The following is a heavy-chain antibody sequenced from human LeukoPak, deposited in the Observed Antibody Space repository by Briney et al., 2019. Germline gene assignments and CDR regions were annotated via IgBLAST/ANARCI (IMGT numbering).Heavy chain of an antibody. J-gene: IGHJ3*02. Sequence: PSETLSLTCTVSGGSISSYYWSWIRQPPGKGLEWIGYIYYSGSTNYNPSLKSRVTISVDTSKNQFSLKLSSVTAADTAVYYCARVRSLDAFDIWGQGTMVTVSS. CDR2: IYYSGST. D-gene: IGHD4-17*01. V-gene: IGHV4-59*01. CDR3: ARVRSLDAFDI. CDR1: GGSISSYY.